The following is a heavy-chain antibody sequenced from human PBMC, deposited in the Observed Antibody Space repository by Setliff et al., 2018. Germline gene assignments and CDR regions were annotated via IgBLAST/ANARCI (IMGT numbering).Heavy chain of an antibody. CDR3: ARKKTNDFWSGYYDLGGDV. J-gene: IGHJ6*04. D-gene: IGHD3-3*01. Sequence: SETLSLTCTVSGGSISSGGYYWSLIRQHPGKGLEWIGYIYYSGDTKSNPSLKSRVTMSVDTSKNQLSLKLSPVTAADTAVYYCARKKTNDFWSGYYDLGGDVWGKGTMVTVSS. CDR2: IYYSGDT. CDR1: GGSISSGGYY. V-gene: IGHV4-61*08.